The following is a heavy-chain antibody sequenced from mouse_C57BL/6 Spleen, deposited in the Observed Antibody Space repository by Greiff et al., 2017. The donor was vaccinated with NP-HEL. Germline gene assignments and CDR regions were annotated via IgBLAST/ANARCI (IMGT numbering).Heavy chain of an antibody. CDR2: IDPETGGT. CDR3: TREPYGSPYYFDY. CDR1: GYTFTDYE. Sequence: VQLQQSGAELVRPGASVTLSCKASGYTFTDYEMHWVKQTPVHGLEWIGAIDPETGGTAYNQKFKGKAILTADKSSSTAYMELRSLTSEASAVYYCTREPYGSPYYFDYWGQGTTLTVSS. J-gene: IGHJ2*01. V-gene: IGHV1-15*01. D-gene: IGHD1-1*01.